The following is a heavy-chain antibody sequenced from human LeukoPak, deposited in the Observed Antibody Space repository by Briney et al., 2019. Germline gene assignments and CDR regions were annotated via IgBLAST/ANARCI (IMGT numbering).Heavy chain of an antibody. V-gene: IGHV3-23*01. CDR3: VKAHPSGWNYFDN. D-gene: IGHD6-19*01. CDR1: GFTFSHYA. Sequence: PGGSLRLSCVASGFTFSHYAMSWVRQAPGKGLEWVSTISGSGGSTYYADSVKGRFTIPRDNSKNTLYLQMNSLRVEDTAVYYCVKAHPSGWNYFDNWGQGTLVTVSS. CDR2: ISGSGGST. J-gene: IGHJ4*02.